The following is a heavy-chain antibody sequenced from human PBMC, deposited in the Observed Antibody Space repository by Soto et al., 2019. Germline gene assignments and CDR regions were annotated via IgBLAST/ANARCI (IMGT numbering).Heavy chain of an antibody. Sequence: GGSLRLSCAASGFTFSSYAMSWVRKAPGKGLEWVSAISGSGGSTYYADSVKGRFTISRDNSKNTLYLQMNSLRAEDTAVYYCAKLSAFWSGRDYWGQGTLVTVSS. CDR1: GFTFSSYA. J-gene: IGHJ4*02. D-gene: IGHD3-3*01. V-gene: IGHV3-23*01. CDR3: AKLSAFWSGRDY. CDR2: ISGSGGST.